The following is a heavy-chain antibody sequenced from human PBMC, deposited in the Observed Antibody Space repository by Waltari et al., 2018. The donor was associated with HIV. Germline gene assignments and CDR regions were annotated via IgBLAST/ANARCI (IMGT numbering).Heavy chain of an antibody. CDR3: VKVGRLFYFES. J-gene: IGHJ4*02. CDR1: GFSFSSYS. CDR2: INTGTGTT. Sequence: EVQLVESGGGVVQPGGSLRLSCVGSGFSFSSYSMNWVRQAPGKGLEWVSYINTGTGTTIAHYGESVKSRFTISRENAKNSLYLQMDSLRAEDTAVYYCVKVGRLFYFESWGQGTLVTVSS. V-gene: IGHV3-48*01. D-gene: IGHD1-26*01.